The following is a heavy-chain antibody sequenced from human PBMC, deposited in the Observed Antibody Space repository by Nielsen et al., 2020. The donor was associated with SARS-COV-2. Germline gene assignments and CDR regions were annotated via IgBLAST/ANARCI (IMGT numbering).Heavy chain of an antibody. CDR1: GYSFTSYW. CDR3: ARLPTTVTTNYYYYYGMDV. Sequence: KVSCKGSGYSFTSYWISWVRQMPGKGLEWMGRIDPSDSYTNYSPSFQGQVTISADKSISTAYLQWSSLKASDTAMYYCARLPTTVTTNYYYYYGMDVWGQGTTVTVSS. V-gene: IGHV5-10-1*04. D-gene: IGHD4-17*01. J-gene: IGHJ6*02. CDR2: IDPSDSYT.